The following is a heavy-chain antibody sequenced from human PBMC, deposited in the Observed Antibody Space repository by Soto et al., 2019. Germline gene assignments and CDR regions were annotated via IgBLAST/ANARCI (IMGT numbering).Heavy chain of an antibody. D-gene: IGHD3-16*01. CDR2: IYHSGST. V-gene: IGHV4-30-2*01. CDR1: GGSISSGGYS. CDR3: ARVVRETSLREENWFDP. Sequence: SETLSLTCAVSGGSISSGGYSWSWIRQPPGKGLEWIGYIYHSGSTYYNPSLKSRVTISVDRSKNQFSLKLSSVTAADTAVYYCARVVRETSLREENWFDPWGQGTLVTVSS. J-gene: IGHJ5*02.